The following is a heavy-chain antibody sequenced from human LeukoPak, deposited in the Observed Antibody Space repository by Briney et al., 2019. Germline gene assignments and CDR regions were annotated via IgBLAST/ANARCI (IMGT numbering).Heavy chain of an antibody. D-gene: IGHD3-22*01. CDR1: GYSFTSYY. Sequence: GASVKVSCKASGYSFTSYYIHWVRQAPGQGLEWMAIIIPSGASPKYAQKFQGRVTLTRDTSTSTVYMELSSLRSEDTAVYYGAKLDYDGSGYYWGQGNLVTVSS. CDR3: AKLDYDGSGYY. J-gene: IGHJ4*02. V-gene: IGHV1-46*01. CDR2: IIPSGASP.